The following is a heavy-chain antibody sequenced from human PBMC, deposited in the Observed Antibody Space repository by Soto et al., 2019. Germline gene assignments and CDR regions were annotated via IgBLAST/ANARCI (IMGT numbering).Heavy chain of an antibody. J-gene: IGHJ4*02. CDR1: GFTFTSCA. CDR3: AKGDWDYIAGHFDY. V-gene: IGHV3-23*01. D-gene: IGHD1-7*01. Sequence: GGSLRLSCASSGFTFTSCAMSWVRQAPGKGLEWVSAISGTAGNTYHADSVKGRFTISRDISKNTLYPQMNSLRAEDTAVYYCAKGDWDYIAGHFDYWGQGTLVTVSS. CDR2: ISGTAGNT.